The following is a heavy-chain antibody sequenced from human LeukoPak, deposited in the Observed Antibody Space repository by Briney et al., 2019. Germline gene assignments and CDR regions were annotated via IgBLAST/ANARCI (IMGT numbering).Heavy chain of an antibody. CDR2: ISGSGGST. CDR3: AKVRITMVRGVYNGMDV. Sequence: GGSLRLSCAASGFTFSSYAMSWVRQAPGKGLEWVSAISGSGGSTYYADSVKGRFTISRDNSKNTLYLQMNSLRAEDTAVYYCAKVRITMVRGVYNGMDVWGQGTTVTVSS. CDR1: GFTFSSYA. D-gene: IGHD3-10*01. V-gene: IGHV3-23*01. J-gene: IGHJ6*02.